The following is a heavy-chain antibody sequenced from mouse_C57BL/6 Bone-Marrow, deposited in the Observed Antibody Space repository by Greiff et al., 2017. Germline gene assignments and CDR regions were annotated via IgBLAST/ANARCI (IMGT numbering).Heavy chain of an antibody. V-gene: IGHV5-6*01. CDR1: GLTFRSYG. D-gene: IGHD1-1*01. Sequence: EVQLVESGGDLVKPGGSLKLSCAASGLTFRSYGMSWVRQTPDKRLAWVATISSGGSYTYYPDSVKGRFTISRDNAKNTLYLQMSSLKSEDTAMYYCARLLLRSFFDYWGQGTTLTVSS. CDR3: ARLLLRSFFDY. J-gene: IGHJ2*01. CDR2: ISSGGSYT.